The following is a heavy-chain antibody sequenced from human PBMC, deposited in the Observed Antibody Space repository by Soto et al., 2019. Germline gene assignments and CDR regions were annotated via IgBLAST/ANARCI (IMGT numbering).Heavy chain of an antibody. CDR2: IYPGDSDT. J-gene: IGHJ6*02. V-gene: IGHV5-51*01. Sequence: GESLKISCKGSGYSFATYWIGWVRQRPGKGLEWMGIIYPGDSDTYYNPSFQAQVTISADKSISTAYLHWSSLEASDTAIYFCATTRSFTQGFYYYGMDVWGQGTTVTVSS. CDR1: GYSFATYW. CDR3: ATTRSFTQGFYYYGMDV. D-gene: IGHD6-6*01.